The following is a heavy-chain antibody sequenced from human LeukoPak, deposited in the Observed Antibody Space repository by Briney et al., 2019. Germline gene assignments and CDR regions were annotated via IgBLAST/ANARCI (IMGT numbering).Heavy chain of an antibody. CDR2: IYTNGNT. CDR3: ARDSYSSTWSPSYYFDY. Sequence: PSETLSLTCTVSGGSISSYYWSWIRQPAGEGLEWIGRIYTNGNTNYNPSLKSRVTMSVDTSKNQFSLKLSSVTAADTAVYYCARDSYSSTWSPSYYFDYWGQGTLVTVSS. J-gene: IGHJ4*02. D-gene: IGHD6-13*01. CDR1: GGSISSYY. V-gene: IGHV4-4*07.